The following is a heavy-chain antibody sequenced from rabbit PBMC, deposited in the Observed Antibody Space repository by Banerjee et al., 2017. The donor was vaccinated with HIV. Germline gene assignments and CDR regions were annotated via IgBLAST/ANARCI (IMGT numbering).Heavy chain of an antibody. CDR1: GFSFGSSYY. CDR2: IDAGSSGST. D-gene: IGHD7-1*01. V-gene: IGHV1S45*01. Sequence: QEQLVESGGGLVQPEGSLTLTCTASGFSFGSSYYMCWVRQAPEKGLEWIACIDAGSSGSTWYASWAKGRFTISKTSSTTVTLQMTSLTAADTATYFCAKSYAGYGWVTRLDLWGPGTLVTVS. J-gene: IGHJ3*01. CDR3: AKSYAGYGWVTRLDL.